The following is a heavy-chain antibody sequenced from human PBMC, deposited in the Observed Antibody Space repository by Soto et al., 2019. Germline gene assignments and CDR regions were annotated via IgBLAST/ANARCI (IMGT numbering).Heavy chain of an antibody. CDR3: ARGPGTAPAWYYYYYMDI. Sequence: GASVKVSSKASGYTFTSYDLNWVRHSTGPGLEWMGWMNPNSGNTGYAQKFQGRVTMTRNTSISTAYMELSSLRSEDTAVYYCARGPGTAPAWYYYYYMDIWGKGTTVTV. V-gene: IGHV1-8*01. D-gene: IGHD2-2*01. CDR1: GYTFTSYD. J-gene: IGHJ6*03. CDR2: MNPNSGNT.